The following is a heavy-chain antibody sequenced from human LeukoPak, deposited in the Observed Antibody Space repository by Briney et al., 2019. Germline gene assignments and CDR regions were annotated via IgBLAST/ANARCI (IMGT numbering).Heavy chain of an antibody. CDR3: AGEEYSGYDWGGYFDY. D-gene: IGHD5-12*01. V-gene: IGHV3-53*01. Sequence: GGSLRLSCAASGFTVSSNYMSWVRQAPGKGLEWVSVIYSGGSTYYADSVKGRFTISRDNSKNTLYLQMNSLRAEDTAVYYCAGEEYSGYDWGGYFDYWGQGTLVTVSS. J-gene: IGHJ4*02. CDR1: GFTVSSNY. CDR2: IYSGGST.